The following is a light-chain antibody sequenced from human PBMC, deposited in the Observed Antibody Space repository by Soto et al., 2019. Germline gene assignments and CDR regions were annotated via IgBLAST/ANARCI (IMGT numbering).Light chain of an antibody. CDR2: GAS. CDR1: QSVSSSY. CDR3: QHYPTS. Sequence: EIVLTQSPGTLSLSPGERATLSCRASQSVSSSYLAWYQQKPGQAPRQLIYGASSRATGIPDRFSGSGSGTDFTLTITRLEPEDFAVYHCQHYPTSFGGGTSVEIK. J-gene: IGKJ4*01. V-gene: IGKV3-20*01.